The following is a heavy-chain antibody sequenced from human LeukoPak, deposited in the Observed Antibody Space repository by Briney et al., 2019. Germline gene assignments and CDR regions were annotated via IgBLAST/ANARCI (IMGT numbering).Heavy chain of an antibody. CDR3: AKDPGINTVADAFDI. CDR1: GFTFSNYL. CDR2: ISHSGSSI. D-gene: IGHD3-22*01. Sequence: GGSLRLSCVASGFTFSNYLMNWVRQAPGKGLEWVSGISHSGSSIYYADSVKGRFTISRDNSKNTLYLQMNSLRAEDTAVYYCAKDPGINTVADAFDIWGQGTMVTVSS. J-gene: IGHJ3*02. V-gene: IGHV3-23*01.